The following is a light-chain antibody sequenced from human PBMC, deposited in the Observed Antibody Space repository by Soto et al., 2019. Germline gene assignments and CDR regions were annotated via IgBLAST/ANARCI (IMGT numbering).Light chain of an antibody. CDR2: KGT. Sequence: QSVLAQPASVSGSPGQSITISCTGTSSDVGAYNSVSWYQQHPHRAPQVIIYKGTQRPSGVSNRFSGSKSGNTASLTISGLQADDEADYYCCSYAGSYTRVFGTGTKVTVL. J-gene: IGLJ1*01. CDR1: SSDVGAYNS. V-gene: IGLV2-14*02. CDR3: CSYAGSYTRV.